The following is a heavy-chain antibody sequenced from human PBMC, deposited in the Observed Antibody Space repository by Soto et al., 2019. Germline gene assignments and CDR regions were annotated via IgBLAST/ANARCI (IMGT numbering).Heavy chain of an antibody. Sequence: GGSLRLSCAASGFTVSSNYMSWVRQAPGKGLEWVSVIYSGGSTYYADSVKGRFTISRDNSKNTLYLQMNSLRAEDTAVYYCATEIEVDAFDIWGQGTMVTVSS. CDR1: GFTVSSNY. V-gene: IGHV3-53*01. CDR3: ATEIEVDAFDI. CDR2: IYSGGST. J-gene: IGHJ3*02.